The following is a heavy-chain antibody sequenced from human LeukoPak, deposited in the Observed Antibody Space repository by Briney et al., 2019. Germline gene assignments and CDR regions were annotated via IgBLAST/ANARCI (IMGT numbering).Heavy chain of an antibody. J-gene: IGHJ5*02. CDR2: IYHSGST. Sequence: PSETLSLTCAVSGGSISSSNWWSWVRQPPGKGLEWIGEIYHSGSTNYNPSLKSRVTISVDKSKNQFSLKLSSVTAADTAVYYCAREFQGXGSGXXWFDXXGQGTLVTVSS. V-gene: IGHV4-4*02. CDR1: GGSISSSNW. CDR3: AREFQGXGSGXXWFDX. D-gene: IGHD3-22*01.